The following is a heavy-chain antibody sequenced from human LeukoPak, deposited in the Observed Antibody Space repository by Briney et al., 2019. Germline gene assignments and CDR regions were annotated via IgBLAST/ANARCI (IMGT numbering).Heavy chain of an antibody. D-gene: IGHD5-12*01. CDR2: IYCSGST. CDR1: GGSISSYY. Sequence: SETLSLTCTVSGGSISSYYWSWVRQPPGKGLEWIGYIYCSGSTNYNPSLKSRVTISVDTSKNQFSLKLSSVTAADTAVYYCAREEWIRLREYYFDYWGQGTLVTVSS. CDR3: AREEWIRLREYYFDY. J-gene: IGHJ4*02. V-gene: IGHV4-59*01.